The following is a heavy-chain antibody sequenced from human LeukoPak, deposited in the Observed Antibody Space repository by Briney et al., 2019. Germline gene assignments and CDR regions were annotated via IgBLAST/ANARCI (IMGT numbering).Heavy chain of an antibody. CDR2: IGGGGDRT. D-gene: IGHD5-12*01. CDR3: AKKRKSDVGYDFDY. CDR1: GFTFSSYA. V-gene: IGHV3-23*01. J-gene: IGHJ4*02. Sequence: GGSLRLSCAASGFTFSSYAMSWVRQAPGKGLEWVSFIGGGGDRTFYADSVKGRFTTSREDSENTLYLQMNSLKAEDTAIYYCAKKRKSDVGYDFDYWGQGILVTVSS.